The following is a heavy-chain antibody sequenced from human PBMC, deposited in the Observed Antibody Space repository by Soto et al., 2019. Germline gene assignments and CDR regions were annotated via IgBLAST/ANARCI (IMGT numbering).Heavy chain of an antibody. CDR2: IIPILGIA. CDR1: GGTFSSYT. D-gene: IGHD1-26*01. CDR3: AREFSIVGATVAFDI. V-gene: IGHV1-69*02. Sequence: QVQLVQSGAEVKKPGSSVKVSCKASGGTFSSYTISWVRQAPGQGLEWMGRIIPILGIANYAQKFQGRVTITADKSTSTAYMELSSLRSEDTAVYYCAREFSIVGATVAFDIWGQGTMVTVSS. J-gene: IGHJ3*02.